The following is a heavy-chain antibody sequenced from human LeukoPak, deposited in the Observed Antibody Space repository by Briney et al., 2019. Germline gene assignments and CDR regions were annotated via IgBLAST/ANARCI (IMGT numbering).Heavy chain of an antibody. J-gene: IGHJ3*02. D-gene: IGHD6-19*01. V-gene: IGHV4-4*07. Sequence: SETLSLTCTVSGGSISSYYWSWIRQPAGKGLEWIGRIYTSGSTNYNPSLKSRVTMSVDTSKNQISLKLSSVTAADTAVYYCARDSNEQWLVLDAFDIWGQGTMVTVSS. CDR3: ARDSNEQWLVLDAFDI. CDR2: IYTSGST. CDR1: GGSISSYY.